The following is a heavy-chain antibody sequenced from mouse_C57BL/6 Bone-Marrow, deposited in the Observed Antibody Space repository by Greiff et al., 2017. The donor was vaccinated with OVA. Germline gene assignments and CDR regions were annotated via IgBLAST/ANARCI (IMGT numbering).Heavy chain of an antibody. J-gene: IGHJ3*01. D-gene: IGHD1-1*01. CDR3: ATIYCYGSRGLFAY. CDR1: GYTFTSYW. V-gene: IGHV1-64*01. Sequence: VQLQQPGAELVKPGASVKLSCKASGYTFTSYWMHWVKQRPGQGLEWIGMIHPNSGSTNYNEKFKSKATLTVDKSSSTAYMQLSSLTSEDSAVYYCATIYCYGSRGLFAYWGQGTLVTVSA. CDR2: IHPNSGST.